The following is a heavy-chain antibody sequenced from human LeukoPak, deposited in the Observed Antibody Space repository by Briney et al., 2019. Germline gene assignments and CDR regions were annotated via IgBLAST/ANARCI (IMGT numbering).Heavy chain of an antibody. CDR2: IRYDGKNTK. J-gene: IGHJ3*02. CDR3: ATSKRLVRAGGEFEI. D-gene: IGHD1-26*01. CDR1: GFSFRNYG. Sequence: PGGSLRLSCAASGFSFRNYGMHWVRRAPGKGLEWVAFIRYDGKNTKYHVDSVKGRFTISRDNSRDTVDLQMNSLRTEDTALYYCATSKRLVRAGGEFEIWGQGTMVTVSS. V-gene: IGHV3-30*02.